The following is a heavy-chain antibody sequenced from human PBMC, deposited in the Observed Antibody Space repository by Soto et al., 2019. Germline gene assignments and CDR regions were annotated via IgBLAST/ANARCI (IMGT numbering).Heavy chain of an antibody. J-gene: IGHJ4*02. V-gene: IGHV1-3*04. CDR3: ATEGRSGWYDY. Sequence: QDHLVQSGPEVKRPGASVRISCKTSGFTFTDYSLHWVRQAPGQGLEWMGRIDIGNGNRKYSQDLQRRVTITSDTSASTAYMDLNSLRFEDTAVYYCATEGRSGWYDYWGQGTLVTVSS. CDR1: GFTFTDYS. CDR2: IDIGNGNR. D-gene: IGHD6-19*01.